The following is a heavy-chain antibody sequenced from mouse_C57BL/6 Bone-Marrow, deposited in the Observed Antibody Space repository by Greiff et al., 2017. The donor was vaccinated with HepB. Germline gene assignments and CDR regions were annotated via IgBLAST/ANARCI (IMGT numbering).Heavy chain of an antibody. V-gene: IGHV1-50*01. Sequence: QVQLQQPGAELVKPGASVKLSCKASGYTFTSYWMQWVNQRPGQGLEWIGEIDPSDSYTNYNQKFKGKATLTVDTSSSTAYMQLSSLTSEDSAVYYCARRKVWPWFAYWGQGTLVTVSA. CDR1: GYTFTSYW. CDR3: ARRKVWPWFAY. CDR2: IDPSDSYT. D-gene: IGHD1-3*01. J-gene: IGHJ3*01.